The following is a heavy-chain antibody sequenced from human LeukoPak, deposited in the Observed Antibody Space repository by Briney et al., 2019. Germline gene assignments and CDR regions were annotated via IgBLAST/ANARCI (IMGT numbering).Heavy chain of an antibody. Sequence: PSETLSLTCTVSGGSISSSTYYWGWIRQPPGKGLEWIGGIYYSGSTYYNSSLKSRVTISVDTSKNQFSLKLSSVTAADTAVYYAFRAVYDISNDYYYYYYMDVWGKGTTVTVSS. V-gene: IGHV4-39*07. CDR3: FRAVYDISNDYYYYYYMDV. D-gene: IGHD3-22*01. J-gene: IGHJ6*03. CDR1: GGSISSSTYY. CDR2: IYYSGST.